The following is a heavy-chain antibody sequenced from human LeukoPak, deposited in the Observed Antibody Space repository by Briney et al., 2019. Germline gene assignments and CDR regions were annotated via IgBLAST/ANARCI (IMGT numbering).Heavy chain of an antibody. CDR3: AREVIWRFDY. Sequence: GGSLRLSCTASGFTFSSYAMYWVRQAPGKGLEYVSASSSNGGSTSYANSVKGRFTIFRVDSNKTLYPQLGSLVGEDVAAVYFAREVIWRFDYWGQGTLVTVSS. J-gene: IGHJ4*02. CDR1: GFTFSSYA. V-gene: IGHV3-64*01. CDR2: SSSNGGST.